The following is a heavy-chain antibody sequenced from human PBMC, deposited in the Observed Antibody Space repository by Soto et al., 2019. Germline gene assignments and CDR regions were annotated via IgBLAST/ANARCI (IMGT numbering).Heavy chain of an antibody. CDR1: GFTFSSYG. CDR2: IWYDGSNK. D-gene: IGHD6-13*01. V-gene: IGHV3-33*01. CDR3: ARGHSSSWYLPLLDYYYYYMDV. J-gene: IGHJ6*03. Sequence: GGSLRLSCAASGFTFSSYGMHWVRQAPGKGLEWVAVIWYDGSNKYYADSVKGRFTISRDNSKNTLYLQMNSLRAEDTAVYYCARGHSSSWYLPLLDYYYYYMDVWGKGTTVTVSS.